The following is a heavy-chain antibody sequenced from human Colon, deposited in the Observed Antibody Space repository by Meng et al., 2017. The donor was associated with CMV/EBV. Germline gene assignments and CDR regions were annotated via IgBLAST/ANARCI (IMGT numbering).Heavy chain of an antibody. CDR2: IKQDGSEK. CDR1: GFTFSSYW. D-gene: IGHD3-10*01. Sequence: GESLKISCAASGFTFSSYWMSWVRQAPGKGLEWVANIKQDGSEKYYVDSVKGRFTISRDNAKNSLYLQMNSLRAEDTAVYYCARASSVAVIYYLGMDLWGQGTTVTVSS. CDR3: ARASSVAVIYYLGMDL. V-gene: IGHV3-7*01. J-gene: IGHJ6*02.